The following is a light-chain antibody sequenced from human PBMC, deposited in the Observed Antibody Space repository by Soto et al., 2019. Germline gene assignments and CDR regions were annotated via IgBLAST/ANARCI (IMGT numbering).Light chain of an antibody. V-gene: IGKV3-11*01. CDR3: QQRRNWPPLT. CDR2: DAS. Sequence: EIVLTQSPATLSLSPVERATVSCMASQSVSSYLSWYQQKPGQAPRLLIYDASNRATGIRARFSGSGSGTDFTLTISSLEPEDFAVYYCQQRRNWPPLTFGGGTKVDIK. CDR1: QSVSSY. J-gene: IGKJ4*01.